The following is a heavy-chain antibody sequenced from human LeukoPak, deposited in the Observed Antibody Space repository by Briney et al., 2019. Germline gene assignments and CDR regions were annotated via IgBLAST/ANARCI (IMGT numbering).Heavy chain of an antibody. J-gene: IGHJ4*02. D-gene: IGHD2/OR15-2a*01. CDR2: ISNNGGRT. V-gene: IGHV3-23*01. Sequence: GGSLRLSCAGSGFSFGSNTMSWVRQAPGRGLEWVSAISNNGGRTDYAGSVKGRFTISRDNSKSTLYLHMDSLRADDTAVYYCARDEDTSALSEYWGQGTLVTVSS. CDR1: GFSFGSNT. CDR3: ARDEDTSALSEY.